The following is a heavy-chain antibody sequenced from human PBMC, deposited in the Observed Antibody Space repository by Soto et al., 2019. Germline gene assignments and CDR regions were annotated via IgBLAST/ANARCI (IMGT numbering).Heavy chain of an antibody. D-gene: IGHD1-26*01. V-gene: IGHV3-64*01. CDR3: AREGGSYYFDY. Sequence: EVQLVESGGGLVQPGGSLRLSCAASGFTFSSYAMHWVRQAPGKGLEYVSTINSNGGSTYYANSVKGRFTISRDNSKNTLYLQMGSLRAEDMAVYYCAREGGSYYFDYWGQGTLVTVSS. CDR1: GFTFSSYA. J-gene: IGHJ4*02. CDR2: INSNGGST.